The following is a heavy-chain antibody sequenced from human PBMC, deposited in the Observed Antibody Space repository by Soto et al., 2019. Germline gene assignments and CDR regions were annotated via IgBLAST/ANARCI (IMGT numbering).Heavy chain of an antibody. CDR1: GFTFSSYS. CDR3: ARDILTGPNDY. CDR2: ISSSSSYI. V-gene: IGHV3-21*01. D-gene: IGHD3-9*01. Sequence: GGSLRLSCAASGFTFSSYSMNWVRQAPGKGLEWVSSISSSSSYIYYADSVKGRFTISRDNAKNSLYLQMNSLRAEDTAVYYCARDILTGPNDYWGQGTLVTVSS. J-gene: IGHJ4*02.